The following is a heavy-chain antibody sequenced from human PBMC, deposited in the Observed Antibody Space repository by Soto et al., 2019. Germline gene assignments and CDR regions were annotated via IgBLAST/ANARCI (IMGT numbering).Heavy chain of an antibody. J-gene: IGHJ6*02. D-gene: IGHD2-2*01. CDR1: GGTFSSYA. CDR2: IIPISGTA. CDR3: ARSQGSSTSLAIYYYYYYGMDV. V-gene: IGHV1-69*01. Sequence: QVQLVQSGAEVKKPGSSVKVSCKASGGTFSSYAISWVRQAPGQGLEWMGGIIPISGTANYAQKFQGRVTITADESTSTAYMELSSLRSEDTAVYYCARSQGSSTSLAIYYYYYYGMDVWGQGTMVTVSS.